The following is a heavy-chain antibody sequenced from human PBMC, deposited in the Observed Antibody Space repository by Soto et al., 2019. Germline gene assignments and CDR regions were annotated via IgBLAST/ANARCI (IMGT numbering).Heavy chain of an antibody. J-gene: IGHJ5*02. CDR1: RGTFSRYA. Sequence: QVQLVQSGAKVKKPGSSVKVSCKASRGTFSRYAISWVRQAPGQGLEWMGGIIPLYGTTNYAQKFQGRVTITADEATRIAYLELSSLRSEDTAIYYCATEGDAGIAAAGTAWFDRWGQGSLVTVSS. CDR2: IIPLYGTT. D-gene: IGHD6-13*01. CDR3: ATEGDAGIAAAGTAWFDR. V-gene: IGHV1-69*12.